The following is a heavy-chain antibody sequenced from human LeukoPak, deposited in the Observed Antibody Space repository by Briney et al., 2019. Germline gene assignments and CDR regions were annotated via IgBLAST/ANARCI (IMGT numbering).Heavy chain of an antibody. J-gene: IGHJ4*02. D-gene: IGHD6-13*01. V-gene: IGHV1-69*04. Sequence: SVKVSCKASGYTFTSYGISWVRQAPGQGLEWMGRIIPILGIANYAQKFQGRVTITADKSTSTAYMELSSLRSEDTAVYYCARGYSSSWFDYWGQGTLVTVSS. CDR3: ARGYSSSWFDY. CDR1: GYTFTSYG. CDR2: IIPILGIA.